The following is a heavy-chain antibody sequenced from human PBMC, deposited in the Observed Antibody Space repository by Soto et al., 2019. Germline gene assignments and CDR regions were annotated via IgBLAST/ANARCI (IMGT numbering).Heavy chain of an antibody. CDR1: GFTFSDHY. CDR3: ARTPQSGNDFHV. J-gene: IGHJ6*02. D-gene: IGHD3-3*01. Sequence: EMQLVESGGGLVQPGGSLRLSCAVSGFTFSDHYMYWVRQAPGKGLEWVGRTRNQVNSYTSEYAASVKGRFTISRDDSRHSLYLQMNSLKTEDTAVYYCARTPQSGNDFHVWGQGTTVTVSS. V-gene: IGHV3-72*01. CDR2: TRNQVNSYTS.